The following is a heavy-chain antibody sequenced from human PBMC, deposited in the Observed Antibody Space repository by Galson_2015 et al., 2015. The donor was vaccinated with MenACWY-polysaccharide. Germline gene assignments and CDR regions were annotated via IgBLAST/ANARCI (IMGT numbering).Heavy chain of an antibody. CDR2: TKEDGSAK. CDR1: GFTFSNSW. D-gene: IGHD3-22*01. Sequence: SLRLSCAASGFTFSNSWMTWVHQAPGKGLEWVANTKEDGSAKYYVDSVKGRFTISRDNAKNSLYLQMNSLRAEDTALYFCARDSGYFRFDYWGLGTLVTVSS. CDR3: ARDSGYFRFDY. J-gene: IGHJ4*02. V-gene: IGHV3-7*01.